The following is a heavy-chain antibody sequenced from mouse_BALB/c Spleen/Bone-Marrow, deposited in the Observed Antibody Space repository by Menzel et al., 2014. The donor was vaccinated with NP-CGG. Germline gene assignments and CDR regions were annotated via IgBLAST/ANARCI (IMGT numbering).Heavy chain of an antibody. CDR1: GYTFTTYT. CDR3: ARDYGNYDAMDY. J-gene: IGHJ4*01. Sequence: VQLLESGAELARPGASVKMSCRASGYTFTTYTMHWVNQRPGQGLEWIGYINPSSGYTYYNQKFKDKATLTADKSSSAAYLQLSSLTSEDSAVYYCARDYGNYDAMDYWGQGTSVTVSS. CDR2: INPSSGYT. D-gene: IGHD2-1*01. V-gene: IGHV1-4*01.